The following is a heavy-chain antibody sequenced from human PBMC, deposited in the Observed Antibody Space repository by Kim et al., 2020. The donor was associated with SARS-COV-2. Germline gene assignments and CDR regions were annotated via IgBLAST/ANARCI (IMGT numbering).Heavy chain of an antibody. V-gene: IGHV1-18*01. CDR3: ARGAYGDVSFDY. J-gene: IGHJ4*02. Sequence: YAQKGQGRVTMTTDTSANTAYIELRSLRSDDTSMYYCARGAYGDVSFDYWGQGTLVTVSS. D-gene: IGHD4-17*01.